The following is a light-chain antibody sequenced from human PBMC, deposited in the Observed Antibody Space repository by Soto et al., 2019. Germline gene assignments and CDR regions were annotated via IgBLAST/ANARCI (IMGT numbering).Light chain of an antibody. CDR3: QQYNSYSQT. CDR1: QSISSW. Sequence: DIQMTQSPSTLSASVGERVTITCRASQSISSWLAWYQQKPGKAPKLLIYDASSLESGVPSRFSGSGSGTEFTLTISSLQPDDFATYSCQQYNSYSQTFGQGTKVDSK. V-gene: IGKV1-5*01. CDR2: DAS. J-gene: IGKJ1*01.